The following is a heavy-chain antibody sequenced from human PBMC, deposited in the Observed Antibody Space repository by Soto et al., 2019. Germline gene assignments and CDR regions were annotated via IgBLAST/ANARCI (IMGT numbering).Heavy chain of an antibody. J-gene: IGHJ4*02. CDR3: AHRRPSAAFDY. Sequence: QITLRESGPTLVKPTQTLTLTCSFSGFSLSTSGVGVGWIRQPPGKALEWLAVIYWDDDKRYNPSLKSRLTITKDTSKTQVVLTMTNMDPVDTATYHCAHRRPSAAFDYWGQGTLVTVSS. V-gene: IGHV2-5*02. CDR2: IYWDDDK. D-gene: IGHD2-15*01. CDR1: GFSLSTSGVG.